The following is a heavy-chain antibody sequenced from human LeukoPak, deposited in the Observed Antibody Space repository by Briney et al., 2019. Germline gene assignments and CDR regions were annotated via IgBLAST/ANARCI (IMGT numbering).Heavy chain of an antibody. V-gene: IGHV4-30-2*01. CDR1: GGSISSGGYY. CDR2: IYHSGST. J-gene: IGHJ3*02. CDR3: ARVLDYVSAFDI. Sequence: PSETLSLTCTVSGGSISSGGYYWSWIRQPPGKGLEWIGYIYHSGSTYYNPSLKSRVTISVDRSKNQFSLKLSSVTAADTAVYYCARVLDYVSAFDIWGQGTMVTVSS. D-gene: IGHD3-16*01.